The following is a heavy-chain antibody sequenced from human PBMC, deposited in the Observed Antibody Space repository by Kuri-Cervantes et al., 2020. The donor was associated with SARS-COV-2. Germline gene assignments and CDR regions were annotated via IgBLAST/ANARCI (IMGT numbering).Heavy chain of an antibody. J-gene: IGHJ6*03. CDR2: IKQGGSEV. D-gene: IGHD3-16*01. Sequence: GGSLRLSCAASGFSLSDYWMSWVRQAPGKGLEWVANIKQGGSEVHYVDSVKGRFTISKDGAKNSLYLQMNNLRAEDTAVYFCARDRFLALGPSHMDVWGKGTTVTVSS. CDR1: GFSLSDYW. V-gene: IGHV3-7*03. CDR3: ARDRFLALGPSHMDV.